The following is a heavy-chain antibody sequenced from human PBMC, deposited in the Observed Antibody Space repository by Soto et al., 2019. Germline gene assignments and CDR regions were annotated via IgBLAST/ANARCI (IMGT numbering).Heavy chain of an antibody. CDR2: ISWLSGNT. Sequence: HPGGSLRLSCAASGFTCDDYAMHWVRQAPGKGLEWVSGISWLSGNTHYADSVKGRFTISRDNAKNSLYLQINSLRDEDTALYYCAKAGRGYSYGHGFDHWGQGTLVTVSS. CDR3: AKAGRGYSYGHGFDH. V-gene: IGHV3-9*01. D-gene: IGHD5-18*01. CDR1: GFTCDDYA. J-gene: IGHJ4*02.